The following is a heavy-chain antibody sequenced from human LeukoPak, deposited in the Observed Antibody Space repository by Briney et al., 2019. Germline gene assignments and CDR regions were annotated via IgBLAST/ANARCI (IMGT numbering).Heavy chain of an antibody. V-gene: IGHV4-59*08. CDR3: GGGSYGRGYFDY. J-gene: IGHJ4*02. D-gene: IGHD1-26*01. CDR2: IYYSGST. CDR1: GGSISSYY. Sequence: SETLSLTCTVSGGSISSYYWSWIRQPPGKGLEWIGYIYYSGSTNYNPSLKSRVTISVDTSKNQFSLKLSSVTAADTAVYYRGGGSYGRGYFDYWGQGTLVTVSS.